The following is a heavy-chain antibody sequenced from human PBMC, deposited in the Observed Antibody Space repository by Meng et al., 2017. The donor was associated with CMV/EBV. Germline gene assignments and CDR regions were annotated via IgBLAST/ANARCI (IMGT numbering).Heavy chain of an antibody. V-gene: IGHV4-4*07. Sequence: QGQLQESGLGLVKPSATLSLTCSVFGGFFSGFFWTWIRQPAGKGLEWIGRIYSTGGTNYNPSFESRVTISLDGSNNQFSLKLNSVTAADTAIYYCARERGDDSGYNFDSWGQGTLVTVSS. CDR3: ARERGDDSGYNFDS. J-gene: IGHJ4*02. CDR1: GGFFSGFF. CDR2: IYSTGGT. D-gene: IGHD3-22*01.